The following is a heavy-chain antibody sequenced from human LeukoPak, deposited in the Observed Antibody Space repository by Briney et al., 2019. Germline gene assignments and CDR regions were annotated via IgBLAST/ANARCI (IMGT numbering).Heavy chain of an antibody. Sequence: ASVKVSCKASGYTFTGYYMHWVRQAPGQGLEWMGWINPNSGGTNYAQNFQGRVTMTRDTSISTAYMELSRLRSDDTAMYYCAKDQGRGYTYGLYYFDYWGQGTLVTVSS. D-gene: IGHD5-18*01. CDR2: INPNSGGT. CDR1: GYTFTGYY. J-gene: IGHJ4*02. CDR3: AKDQGRGYTYGLYYFDY. V-gene: IGHV1-2*02.